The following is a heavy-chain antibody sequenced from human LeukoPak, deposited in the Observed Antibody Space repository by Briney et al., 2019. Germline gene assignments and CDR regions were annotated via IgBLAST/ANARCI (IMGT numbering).Heavy chain of an antibody. V-gene: IGHV4-59*01. Sequence: SEALSLTCAVSGGSIGSYYWSWLRQPPGRGLEWIGYIYYSGTTNYNPSLKSRVTISVDTSKNQFSLKLTSVTAADTAIYYWAREAPQTTVPKGLDVWGQGTTVTVS. CDR2: IYYSGTT. CDR3: AREAPQTTVPKGLDV. D-gene: IGHD4-17*01. J-gene: IGHJ6*02. CDR1: GGSIGSYY.